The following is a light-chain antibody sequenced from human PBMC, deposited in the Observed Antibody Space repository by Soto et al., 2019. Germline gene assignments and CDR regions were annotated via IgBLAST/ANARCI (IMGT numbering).Light chain of an antibody. CDR2: GIS. V-gene: IGKV3-15*01. J-gene: IGKJ5*01. Sequence: MTQSPSSLSASVGDRVTITCRASHNMKTWLHWYQQHPGQPPRLLIYGISTRATGIPARFSGSGSGTEFSLTISSLQSEDFAVYYCQQYSKWPITFGQGTRLEIK. CDR3: QQYSKWPIT. CDR1: HNMKTW.